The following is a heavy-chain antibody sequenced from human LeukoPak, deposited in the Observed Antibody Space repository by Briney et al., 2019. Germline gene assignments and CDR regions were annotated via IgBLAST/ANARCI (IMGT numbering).Heavy chain of an antibody. CDR3: ARHSPEWDLLGGGDAFNL. J-gene: IGHJ3*01. D-gene: IGHD1-26*01. Sequence: GESLKISCQGSGYSFTSYWIGWVRQMPGKGLEWMGSIYPSDSDTRYSPSFQGQVTISADTSTNTAYLQWSSLRASDTAMYYCARHSPEWDLLGGGDAFNLWGQGTLVTVSS. CDR1: GYSFTSYW. CDR2: IYPSDSDT. V-gene: IGHV5-51*01.